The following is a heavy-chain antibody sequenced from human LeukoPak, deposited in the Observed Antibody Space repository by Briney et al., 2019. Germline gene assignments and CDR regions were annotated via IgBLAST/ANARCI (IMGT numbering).Heavy chain of an antibody. CDR1: GFTFSSYN. CDR3: ARIGLYPGYSSGWAHDFDY. V-gene: IGHV3-21*01. J-gene: IGHJ4*02. CDR2: ITSSSSI. Sequence: GGSLRLSCAASGFTFSSYNMNWVRQAPGKGLEWVSTITSSSSIFYTDSVKGRFSISRDNAKNSLYLQMNSLRAECKAASCWARIGLYPGYSSGWAHDFDYWGQGTLVTASS. D-gene: IGHD6-19*01.